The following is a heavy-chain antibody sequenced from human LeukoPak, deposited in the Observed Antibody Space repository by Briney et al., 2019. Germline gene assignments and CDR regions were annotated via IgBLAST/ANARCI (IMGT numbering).Heavy chain of an antibody. D-gene: IGHD3-10*01. J-gene: IGHJ4*02. CDR3: ARVTSGSSYRPFDY. CDR1: GFTFSSYW. V-gene: IGHV3-7*01. CDR2: IKEDESEK. Sequence: GGSLRLSCAASGFTFSSYWMSWVRQAPGNGPEWVANIKEDESEKNYVDSVKGRFTISRDSAKNSLYLQMNSLRAEDTAVYYCARVTSGSSYRPFDYWGQGTLVTVSS.